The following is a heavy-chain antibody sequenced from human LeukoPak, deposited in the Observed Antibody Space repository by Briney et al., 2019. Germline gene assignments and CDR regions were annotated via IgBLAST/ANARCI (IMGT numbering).Heavy chain of an antibody. Sequence: SQALSLTCAISGDSVSSNSVAWNWIMQSPSRGLEWLGRTYYRSKWYNDYAISVKSRITINPDTSKNQFSLQLNSVTPEDTAVYYCAGGPGGAMGGYWGRGTLVTVSS. V-gene: IGHV6-1*01. CDR3: AGGPGGAMGGY. D-gene: IGHD1-26*01. J-gene: IGHJ4*02. CDR2: TYYRSKWYN. CDR1: GDSVSSNSVA.